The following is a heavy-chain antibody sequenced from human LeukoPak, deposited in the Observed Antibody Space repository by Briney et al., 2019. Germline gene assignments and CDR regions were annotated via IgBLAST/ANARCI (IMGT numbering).Heavy chain of an antibody. CDR3: ARAAHLGGYDISEEYYYYYMDV. V-gene: IGHV1-18*01. CDR2: ISAYNGNT. CDR1: GYTFTSYG. D-gene: IGHD5-12*01. J-gene: IGHJ6*03. Sequence: ASVKVSCKASGYTFTSYGISWVRQAPGQGLEWMGWISAYNGNTNYAQKLQGRVTMTTDTSTSTAYMELRGLRSDDTAVYYCARAAHLGGYDISEEYYYYYMDVWGKGTTVTISS.